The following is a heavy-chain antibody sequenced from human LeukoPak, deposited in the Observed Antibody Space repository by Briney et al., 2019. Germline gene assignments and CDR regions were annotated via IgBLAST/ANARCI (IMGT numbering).Heavy chain of an antibody. CDR1: GFTISSYE. V-gene: IGHV3-48*03. D-gene: IGHD6-6*01. CDR3: ARVGYSISAVEFDY. CDR2: ISSSCSTI. J-gene: IGHJ4*02. Sequence: PGGFLRLSCAASGFTISSYEMNGVRQAPEEGLERISYISSSCSTIYYTDSVNVRCTITRDNAKNLLYLQMNSLRVEDTAVYYCARVGYSISAVEFDYWGQGTLVIVSS.